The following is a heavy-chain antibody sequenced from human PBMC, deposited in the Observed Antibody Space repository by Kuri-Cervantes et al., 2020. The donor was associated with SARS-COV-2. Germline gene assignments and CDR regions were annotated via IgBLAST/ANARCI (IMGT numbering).Heavy chain of an antibody. CDR2: IIPILGTA. CDR3: ARFSRQGVRATTKANYYYYYMDV. CDR1: GGTFSSYA. D-gene: IGHD1-26*01. Sequence: SVKVSCKASGGTFSSYAISWVRQAPGQGLEWMGGIIPILGTANYAQKFQGRVTITADESTSIAYMELSSLRSEDTAVYYCARFSRQGVRATTKANYYYYYMDVWGKGTTVTVSS. V-gene: IGHV1-69*13. J-gene: IGHJ6*03.